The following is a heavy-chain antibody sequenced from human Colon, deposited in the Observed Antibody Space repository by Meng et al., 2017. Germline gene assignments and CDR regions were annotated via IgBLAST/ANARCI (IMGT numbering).Heavy chain of an antibody. CDR1: GGSISTRGYY. D-gene: IGHD6-19*01. J-gene: IGHJ5*02. CDR3: VRSSAWVRTGFDP. CDR2: IGHSGIT. Sequence: QVQLQESGPGLVKPSEALSLTWSVSGGSISTRGYYWGWVRQPPGKGLEWIGSIGHSGITYYTPSLKSRVAVSLDTSKSQFSLMLTSVTAADTAVYYCVRSSAWVRTGFDPWGQGTLVTVSS. V-gene: IGHV4-39*01.